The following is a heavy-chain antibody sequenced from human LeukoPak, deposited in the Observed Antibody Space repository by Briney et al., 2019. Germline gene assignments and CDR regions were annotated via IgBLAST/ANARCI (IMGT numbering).Heavy chain of an antibody. CDR1: GFTFSSYA. J-gene: IGHJ3*02. D-gene: IGHD6-19*01. V-gene: IGHV3-23*01. CDR3: AKDREEGSGWYKDAFDI. CDR2: ISGSGGST. Sequence: GGSLRLSCAASGFTFSSYAMSWVRQAPGKGLEWVSAISGSGGSTYYADSVKGRFTISRDNSKNTLYLQMNSLRAEDTAVYYCAKDREEGSGWYKDAFDIWGQGTMVTVSS.